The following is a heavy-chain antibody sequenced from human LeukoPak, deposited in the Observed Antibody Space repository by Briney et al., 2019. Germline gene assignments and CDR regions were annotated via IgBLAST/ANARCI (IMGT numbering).Heavy chain of an antibody. J-gene: IGHJ3*02. V-gene: IGHV1-2*02. Sequence: EASVKVSCKASGYTFTGYYMHWVRQAPGQGLEWMGWINPNSGGTNYAQKFQGRVTMTRDTSISTAYMELCRLRSDDTAVYYCARDAQYYYGSGSYYSDAFDIWGQGTMVTVSS. CDR3: ARDAQYYYGSGSYYSDAFDI. D-gene: IGHD3-10*01. CDR2: INPNSGGT. CDR1: GYTFTGYY.